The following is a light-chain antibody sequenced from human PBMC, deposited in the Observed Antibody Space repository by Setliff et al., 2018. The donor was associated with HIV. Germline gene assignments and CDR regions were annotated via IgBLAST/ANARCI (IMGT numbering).Light chain of an antibody. V-gene: IGLV2-14*03. CDR2: DVN. CDR3: LSHDRSLNEHV. CDR1: SSDVGGYDF. J-gene: IGLJ1*01. Sequence: QSALTQPASVSGSPGQSITISCIGTSSDVGGYDFVSWYQQRPGKAPTLMLYDVNKRPSGVSNRFSGSKSGTSASLAITGLQAEDEANYYCLSHDRSLNEHVFGSGTKVTVL.